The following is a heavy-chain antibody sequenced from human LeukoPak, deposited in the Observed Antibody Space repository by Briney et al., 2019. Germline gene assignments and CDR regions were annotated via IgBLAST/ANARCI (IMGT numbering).Heavy chain of an antibody. J-gene: IGHJ4*02. CDR3: RDVFDY. Sequence: GGSLRLSCAASGFNFSSYGMHWVRQAPGKGLEWVAFIPYDGSDKYYADSVNGRFTISRDNSKNTLYLQMNSLRAEDTALYYCRDVFDYWGQGTLVTVSS. V-gene: IGHV3-30*02. CDR1: GFNFSSYG. CDR2: IPYDGSDK. D-gene: IGHD3-16*01.